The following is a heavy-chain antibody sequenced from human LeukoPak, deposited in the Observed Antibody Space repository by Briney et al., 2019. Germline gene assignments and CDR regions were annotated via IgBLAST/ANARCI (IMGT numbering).Heavy chain of an antibody. Sequence: PAESLRLSCAASGFTFSSHWMHWVRQAPGKGLVWVSRTSSDGSSTSNADSVKGRFTTSRDNAKKTLYLQMNNLRAEDTAVYYCARAGEGLQSVGFDVWGQGTMVTVSS. CDR2: TSSDGSST. CDR1: GFTFSSHW. CDR3: ARAGEGLQSVGFDV. J-gene: IGHJ3*01. D-gene: IGHD5-24*01. V-gene: IGHV3-74*01.